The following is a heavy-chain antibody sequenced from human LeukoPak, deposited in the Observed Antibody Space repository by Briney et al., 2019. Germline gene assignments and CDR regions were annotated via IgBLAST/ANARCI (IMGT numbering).Heavy chain of an antibody. CDR1: GFTFSSSN. CDR2: ISGTSTAI. CDR3: ARGGGRSYSDAFDI. V-gene: IGHV3-48*02. J-gene: IGHJ3*02. D-gene: IGHD1-26*01. Sequence: GGSLRLSCAASGFTFSSSNMYWVRQAPGKGLEWVSFISGTSTAIIYADSVKGRFTISRDIGRKSLYLQMNSLSDEDTAVYYCARGGGRSYSDAFDIWGQGTVVTVSS.